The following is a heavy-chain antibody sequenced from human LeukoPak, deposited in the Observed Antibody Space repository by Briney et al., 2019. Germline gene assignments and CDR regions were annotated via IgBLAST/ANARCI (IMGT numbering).Heavy chain of an antibody. CDR1: GGSFSGYF. CDR2: INHSGST. Sequence: SETLSLTCAVYGGSFSGYFWSWIRQPPGKGLEWIGEINHSGSTNYNPFLKSRVTISVDTSKNQFSLKLSSVTAADTAVYYCARGSSTSRWYNWFDPWGQGTLVTVSS. CDR3: ARGSSTSRWYNWFDP. J-gene: IGHJ5*02. D-gene: IGHD2-2*01. V-gene: IGHV4-34*01.